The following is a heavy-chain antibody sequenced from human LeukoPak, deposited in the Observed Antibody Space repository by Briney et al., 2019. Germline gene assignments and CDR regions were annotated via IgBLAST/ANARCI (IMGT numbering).Heavy chain of an antibody. CDR3: ARDPSTWNGYSDY. V-gene: IGHV3-30*14. J-gene: IGHJ4*02. CDR1: GFTFSSYA. CDR2: ISYDGSNK. Sequence: PGGSLRLSCAASGFTFSSYAMHWVRQAPGKGLEWVAVISYDGSNKYYADSVKGRFTISRDNAKNSVYLQMDSLRAEDTAVYYCARDPSTWNGYSDYWGQGTLVTVSS. D-gene: IGHD3-3*01.